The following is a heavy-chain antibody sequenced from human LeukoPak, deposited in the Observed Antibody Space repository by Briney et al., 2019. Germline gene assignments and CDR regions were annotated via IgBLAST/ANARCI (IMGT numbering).Heavy chain of an antibody. CDR1: GGSISSSNW. D-gene: IGHD5-18*01. V-gene: IGHV4-4*02. CDR2: IYHSGST. Sequence: PSETLSLTCAVSGGSISSSNWWSWVRQPPGKGLEWIGEIYHSGSTNYNPSLKSRVTISVDKSKNQFSLKLSSVTAADTAVYYCARSEIGYSYGTDYWGQGTLVTVSS. J-gene: IGHJ4*02. CDR3: ARSEIGYSYGTDY.